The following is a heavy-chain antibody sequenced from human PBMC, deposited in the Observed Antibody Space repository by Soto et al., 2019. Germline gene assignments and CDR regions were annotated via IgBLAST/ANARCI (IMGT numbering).Heavy chain of an antibody. CDR1: GGSISRGGYY. D-gene: IGHD1-26*01. CDR2: IYYSGNT. CDR3: ARGRVGATTDYFDY. Sequence: SETLSLTCSVSGGSISRGGYYWSWIRQHPGRGLEWIGYIYYSGNTYYNPSLKSRVTISVDTSKNQFSLKLSAVTAADTAVYYCARGRVGATTDYFDYWGQGTLVTVSS. J-gene: IGHJ4*02. V-gene: IGHV4-31*03.